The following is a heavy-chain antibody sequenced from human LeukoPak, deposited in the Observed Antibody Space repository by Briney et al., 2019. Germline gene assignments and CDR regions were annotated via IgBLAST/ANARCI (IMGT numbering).Heavy chain of an antibody. CDR3: ARGLGSGNWNDDWYYYMDV. CDR1: GYTFTSYY. V-gene: IGHV1-69*13. CDR2: IIPIFGTA. J-gene: IGHJ6*03. D-gene: IGHD1-20*01. Sequence: SVKVSCKASGYTFTSYYMHWVRQAPGQGLEWMGGIIPIFGTANYAQKFQGRVTITADESMSTAYMELSSLRSEDTAVYYCARGLGSGNWNDDWYYYMDVWGKGTTVTVSS.